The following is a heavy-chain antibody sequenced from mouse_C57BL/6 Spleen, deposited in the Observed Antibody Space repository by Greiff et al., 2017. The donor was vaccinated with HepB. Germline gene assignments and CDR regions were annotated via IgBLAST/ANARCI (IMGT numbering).Heavy chain of an antibody. Sequence: VQLQQPGAELVKPGASVKMSCKASGYTFTSYWITWVKQRPGQGLEWIGDIYPGSGSTNYNEKFKSKATLTVDTSSSTAYTQLSSLTSEDSAVYYCARGYYDYDEGWYFDVWGTGTTVTVSS. D-gene: IGHD2-4*01. J-gene: IGHJ1*03. V-gene: IGHV1-55*01. CDR1: GYTFTSYW. CDR2: IYPGSGST. CDR3: ARGYYDYDEGWYFDV.